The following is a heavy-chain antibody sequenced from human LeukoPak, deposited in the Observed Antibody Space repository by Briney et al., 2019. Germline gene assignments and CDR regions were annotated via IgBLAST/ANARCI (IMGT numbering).Heavy chain of an antibody. V-gene: IGHV3-23*01. CDR2: VSGSGGTT. Sequence: PGGSLRLSCAASGFTFSSYGMSWVRQAPGKGLEWVSGVSGSGGTTFYADSVKGRFTISRDNSKNTLYLQMNSLRVEDTAVYYCAKGYDSGSYSPLDYWGQGTLVTVSS. CDR3: AKGYDSGSYSPLDY. CDR1: GFTFSSYG. J-gene: IGHJ4*02. D-gene: IGHD3-10*01.